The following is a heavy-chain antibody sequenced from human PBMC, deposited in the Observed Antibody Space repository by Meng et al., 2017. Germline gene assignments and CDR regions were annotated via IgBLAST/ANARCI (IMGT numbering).Heavy chain of an antibody. V-gene: IGHV1-2*06. CDR2: INPNSGGT. Sequence: QVQRVQYGAGVTKPGASVKVSCKASGYTFTGYYMHWVRQAPGQGLEWMGRINPNSGGTNYAQKFQGRVTMTRDTSISTAYMELSRLRSDDTAVYYCARVGRDGYNYPGPFNFDYWGQGTLVTVSS. CDR3: ARVGRDGYNYPGPFNFDY. J-gene: IGHJ4*02. D-gene: IGHD5-24*01. CDR1: GYTFTGYY.